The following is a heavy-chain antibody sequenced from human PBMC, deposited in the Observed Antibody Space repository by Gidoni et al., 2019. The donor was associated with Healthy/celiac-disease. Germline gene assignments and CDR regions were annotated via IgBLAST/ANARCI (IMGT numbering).Heavy chain of an antibody. V-gene: IGHV3-21*01. J-gene: IGHJ4*02. CDR2: ISSSSSYI. D-gene: IGHD3-3*01. Sequence: EVQLVESGGGLVKPGGSLRLSCAASGFTFSSYSMNWVRQAPGKGLEWVSSISSSSSYIYYADSVKGRFTISRDNAKNSLYLQMNSLRAEDTAVYYCARSVGLLEWLFLYWGQGTLVTVSS. CDR3: ARSVGLLEWLFLY. CDR1: GFTFSSYS.